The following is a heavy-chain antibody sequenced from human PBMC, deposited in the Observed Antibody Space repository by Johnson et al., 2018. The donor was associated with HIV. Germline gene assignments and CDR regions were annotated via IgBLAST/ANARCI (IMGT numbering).Heavy chain of an antibody. Sequence: QMMLVESGGGVVQTGRSLRLSCAASGFIFSSYAMHWVRQAPGEGLEWVAVISYDGSNKYYADSVKGRFTISRDNSKNTLYLQMNSLRAEDTAVYYCARDLSPFLVNSSRAFDIWGQGTMVTVSS. CDR2: ISYDGSNK. CDR1: GFIFSSYA. D-gene: IGHD6-13*01. CDR3: ARDLSPFLVNSSRAFDI. V-gene: IGHV3-30-3*01. J-gene: IGHJ3*02.